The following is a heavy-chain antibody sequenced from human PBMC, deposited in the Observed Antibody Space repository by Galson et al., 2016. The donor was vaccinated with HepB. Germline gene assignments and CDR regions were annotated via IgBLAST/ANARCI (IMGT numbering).Heavy chain of an antibody. CDR1: GGSIRSTKYY. CDR3: PRDGTVTTHHYYYGMDV. D-gene: IGHD4-17*01. Sequence: SETLSLTCTVSGGSIRSTKYYWGWIRQPPGKGLEWIGNIYYSGSTNYNPSLKSRVTISVDTSKKQFSLKLSSVTAADTAVYYCPRDGTVTTHHYYYGMDVWGQGTTVTVS. J-gene: IGHJ6*02. V-gene: IGHV4-39*07. CDR2: IYYSGST.